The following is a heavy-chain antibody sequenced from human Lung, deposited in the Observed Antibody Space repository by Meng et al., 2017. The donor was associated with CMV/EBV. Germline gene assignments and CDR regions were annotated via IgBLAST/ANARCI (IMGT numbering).Heavy chain of an antibody. D-gene: IGHD1-1*01. CDR2: IIPILGIA. J-gene: IGHJ5*02. Sequence: SVXVSXXPSGCTFSSYAIIWVRQAPRQGLEWMGGIIPILGIANYAQKFQGRVTIAADKSTSTAYMGLSSLRSEDTAVYYCATDNIEAQANWLDHWGQGTLVTVSS. CDR1: GCTFSSYA. V-gene: IGHV1-69*10. CDR3: ATDNIEAQANWLDH.